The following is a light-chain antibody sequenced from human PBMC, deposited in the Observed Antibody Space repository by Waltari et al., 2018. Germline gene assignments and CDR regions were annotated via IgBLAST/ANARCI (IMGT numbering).Light chain of an antibody. CDR2: DGS. J-gene: IGKJ5*01. V-gene: IGKV1D-13*01. Sequence: AIQLTQSPSSLSASVGDRVTITCRASQGIRVALVWYQQKPGKPPKLLIYDGSTLDRGVPSRFSGSGSGTDFTLTISSLQPEDFASYYCQQFNNYVITFGQGTRLDIK. CDR3: QQFNNYVIT. CDR1: QGIRVA.